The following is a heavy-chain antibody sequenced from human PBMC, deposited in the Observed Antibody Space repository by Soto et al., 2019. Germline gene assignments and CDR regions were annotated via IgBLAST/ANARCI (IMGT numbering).Heavy chain of an antibody. Sequence: SETLSLTCTVSGGSISSSSYYWGWIRQPPGKGLEWIGSIYYSGSTYYNPSLKSRVTISVDTSKNQFSLKLSSVTAADTAVYYCARRGVGVPAAHNDAFDIWGQGTMVTVSS. J-gene: IGHJ3*02. CDR2: IYYSGST. CDR3: ARRGVGVPAAHNDAFDI. V-gene: IGHV4-39*01. CDR1: GGSISSSSYY. D-gene: IGHD2-2*01.